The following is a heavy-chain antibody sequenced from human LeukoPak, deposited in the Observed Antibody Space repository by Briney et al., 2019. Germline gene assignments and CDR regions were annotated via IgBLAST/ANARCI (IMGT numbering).Heavy chain of an antibody. CDR3: AGVVGGSYSMDG. Sequence: SETLSLTCTVSGGSISSSSYYWSWIRQPPGKGLEWIGYIYYSGSTKYNPSLKSRVPISIDTSKNQFSLKLSSVTAADTAMYYCAGVVGGSYSMDGWGQGTTGTGSS. V-gene: IGHV4-61*01. J-gene: IGHJ6*03. CDR1: GGSISSSSYY. CDR2: IYYSGST. D-gene: IGHD1-26*01.